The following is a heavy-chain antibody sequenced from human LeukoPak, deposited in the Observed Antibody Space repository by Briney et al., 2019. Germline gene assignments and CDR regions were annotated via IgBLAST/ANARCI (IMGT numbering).Heavy chain of an antibody. D-gene: IGHD1/OR15-1a*01. CDR2: ISGSGRTI. CDR3: TRVENIGMHV. CDR1: GFTFSSYE. V-gene: IGHV3-48*03. Sequence: GSLRLSCAASGFTFSSYEMNWVRQAPGKGLEWLSYISGSGRTIYYADSVRGRFTISRDNARNSLYLQMKSLRADDTAVYYCTRVENIGMHVWGQGTTVTVSS. J-gene: IGHJ6*02.